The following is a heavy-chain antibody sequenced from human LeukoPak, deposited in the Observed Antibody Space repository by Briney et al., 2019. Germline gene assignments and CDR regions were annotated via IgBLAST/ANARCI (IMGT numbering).Heavy chain of an antibody. Sequence: GGSLRLSCAASGFTFSSYEMNWVRQAPGKGLEWVSYISSSGSTIYYAHSVKGRFTISRDNAKNSLYLQMNSLRAEDTAVYYCASSDSGWFDYWGRGTLVTVSS. D-gene: IGHD6-19*01. V-gene: IGHV3-48*03. CDR1: GFTFSSYE. CDR3: ASSDSGWFDY. CDR2: ISSSGSTI. J-gene: IGHJ4*02.